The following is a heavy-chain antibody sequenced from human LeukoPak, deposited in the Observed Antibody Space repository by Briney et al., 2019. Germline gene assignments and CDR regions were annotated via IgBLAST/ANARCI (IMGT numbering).Heavy chain of an antibody. D-gene: IGHD3-9*01. V-gene: IGHV3-7*04. Sequence: GGSLRLSCAASGXTFSSYWMSWVRQAPGKGLEWVANIKQDGNEKYYVDSVKGRFTISRDNANNALYLQMNSLRAEDAAVYYCARATHSYYDILTGYYAWGQGTLVTVSS. CDR1: GXTFSSYW. J-gene: IGHJ5*02. CDR3: ARATHSYYDILTGYYA. CDR2: IKQDGNEK.